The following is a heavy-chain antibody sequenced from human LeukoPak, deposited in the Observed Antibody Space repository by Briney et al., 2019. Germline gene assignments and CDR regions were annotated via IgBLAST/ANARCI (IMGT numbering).Heavy chain of an antibody. D-gene: IGHD3-16*01. CDR3: ARMNNFGDYFDY. V-gene: IGHV3-74*01. J-gene: IGHJ4*02. CDR2: INTDGSST. Sequence: PGGSLRLSCAASGFTFSSYWMHWVRQAPGKGLVWVSRINTDGSSTSYADSVKGRFTISRDNAKNTLYLQMNSLRAEDTAVYYCARMNNFGDYFDYWGQGTLVTVSS. CDR1: GFTFSSYW.